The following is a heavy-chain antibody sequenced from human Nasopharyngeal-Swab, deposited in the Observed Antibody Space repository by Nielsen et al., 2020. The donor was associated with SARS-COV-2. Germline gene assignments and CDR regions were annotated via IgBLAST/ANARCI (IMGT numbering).Heavy chain of an antibody. D-gene: IGHD1-14*01. J-gene: IGHJ3*02. CDR3: AREVIAEPDSDGFDI. CDR2: IHYTGSV. Sequence: WIRQHPGKGLEWIGYIHYTGSVYYNPSLETRVTISVDTSENQFSLDLSSVTAADTAVYYCAREVIAEPDSDGFDIWGQGTMVTVSS. V-gene: IGHV4-31*02.